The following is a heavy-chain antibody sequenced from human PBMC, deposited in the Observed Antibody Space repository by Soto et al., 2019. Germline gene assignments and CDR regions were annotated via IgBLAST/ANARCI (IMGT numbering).Heavy chain of an antibody. V-gene: IGHV4-59*01. CDR3: AKWGAAAGTT. J-gene: IGHJ4*02. D-gene: IGHD6-25*01. CDR2: VFYTGIT. Sequence: QVHLQESGPGLLKPSETLSLTCTVSGVSISSYYWSWIRQPPGKGLEWLGYVFYTGITKYNTSFKSRATISGDTSRNQFSLNLMSVTAADTAVYYCAKWGAAAGTTWGQGILVNVSS. CDR1: GVSISSYY.